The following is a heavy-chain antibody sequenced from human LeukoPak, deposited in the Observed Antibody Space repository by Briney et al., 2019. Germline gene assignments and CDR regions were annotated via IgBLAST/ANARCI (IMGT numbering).Heavy chain of an antibody. CDR1: GYTFTSYG. V-gene: IGHV1-69*04. CDR3: ARVPQGSSWPYYFDY. J-gene: IGHJ4*02. Sequence: ASEKVSCKASGYTFTSYGISWVRQAPGQGLEWVGRIVPILGTANYAQNFQGRVTITADRSTTTAYMELSSLRSEDTAVYYCARVPQGSSWPYYFDYWGQGTLVTVSS. CDR2: IVPILGTA. D-gene: IGHD6-13*01.